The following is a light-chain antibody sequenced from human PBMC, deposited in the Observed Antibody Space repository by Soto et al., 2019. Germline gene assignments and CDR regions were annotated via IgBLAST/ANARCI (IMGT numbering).Light chain of an antibody. J-gene: IGLJ1*01. Sequence: QSVLTQPASVSGSPGQSITISCTGTRSDVGSYNLISWYQQYPGKAPKLMIYEVSKRPSGVSNRFSGSKSGNTASLTISGLQAEDEADYYCCSYAGSSTFYVFGTGTKVTVL. CDR3: CSYAGSSTFYV. CDR2: EVS. CDR1: RSDVGSYNL. V-gene: IGLV2-23*02.